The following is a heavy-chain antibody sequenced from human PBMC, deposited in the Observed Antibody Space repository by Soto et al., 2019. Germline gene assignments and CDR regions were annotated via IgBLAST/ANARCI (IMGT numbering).Heavy chain of an antibody. CDR3: TTEVGNGVGPWFGELIDAFDI. CDR2: IKSKTDGGTT. CDR1: GFTFSNAW. V-gene: IGHV3-15*07. Sequence: GGSLRLSCAASGFTFSNAWMNWVRQAPGKGLEWVGRIKSKTDGGTTDYAAPVKGRFTISRDDSKNTLYLQMNSLKTEDTAVYYCTTEVGNGVGPWFGELIDAFDIWGQGTMVTVSS. J-gene: IGHJ3*02. D-gene: IGHD3-10*01.